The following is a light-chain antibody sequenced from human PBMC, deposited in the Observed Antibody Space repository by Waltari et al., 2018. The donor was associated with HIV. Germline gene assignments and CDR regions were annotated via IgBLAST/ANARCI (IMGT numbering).Light chain of an antibody. Sequence: SYELTQPPSVSVSPGQTARITCSGNKLGDKYACWYQQKPGQSPVLVMYQDDRRPAGIPERFSGSNSGNTATLTISRTQAMDEADYYCQAWDRSTTVVFGGGTKVTVL. J-gene: IGLJ2*01. CDR3: QAWDRSTTVV. V-gene: IGLV3-1*01. CDR2: QDD. CDR1: KLGDKY.